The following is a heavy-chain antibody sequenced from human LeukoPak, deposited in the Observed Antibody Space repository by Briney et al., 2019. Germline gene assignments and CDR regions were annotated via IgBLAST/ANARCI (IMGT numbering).Heavy chain of an antibody. Sequence: PSETLSLTCAVYGGSFSGYYWSWIRQPPGKGLGWIGEINHSGSTNYNPSLKSRVTISVDTSKNQFSLKLSSVTAADTAVYYCARGQEPDCSSTSCPNWFDPWGQGTLVTVSS. V-gene: IGHV4-34*01. CDR2: INHSGST. J-gene: IGHJ5*02. D-gene: IGHD2-2*01. CDR1: GGSFSGYY. CDR3: ARGQEPDCSSTSCPNWFDP.